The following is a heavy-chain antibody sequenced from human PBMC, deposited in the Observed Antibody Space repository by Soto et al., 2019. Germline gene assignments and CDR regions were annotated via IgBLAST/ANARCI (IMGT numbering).Heavy chain of an antibody. D-gene: IGHD2-15*01. J-gene: IGHJ3*02. CDR1: GFTFSSHY. CDR2: IKQDGSDK. V-gene: IGHV3-7*03. CDR3: AREAIVVEVATMDDAFDI. Sequence: GGSLRLSCAASGFTFSSHYMSWVRQAPGKGLEWVANIKQDGSDKYYVDSVKGRFTISRDNAKNSLFLQMNSLGAEDTGVYYCAREAIVVEVATMDDAFDIWGQGTVVTVSS.